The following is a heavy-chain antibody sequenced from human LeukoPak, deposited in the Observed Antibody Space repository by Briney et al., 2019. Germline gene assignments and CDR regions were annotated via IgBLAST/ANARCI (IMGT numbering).Heavy chain of an antibody. CDR1: GYTFSGYY. CDR3: ASGGAAYCSSASCYHMEYFDY. CDR2: INPNSGGT. D-gene: IGHD2-2*01. V-gene: IGHV1-2*02. J-gene: IGHJ4*02. Sequence: GASVKVPCKASGYTFSGYYIHWVRQAPGQGLEWLGWINPNSGGTNYAQKFQGRVTMTRDTSISTAYMELSRLRSDDTAVYYCASGGAAYCSSASCYHMEYFDYWGQGTLVTVSS.